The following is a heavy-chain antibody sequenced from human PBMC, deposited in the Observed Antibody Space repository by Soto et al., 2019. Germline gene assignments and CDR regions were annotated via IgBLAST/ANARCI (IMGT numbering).Heavy chain of an antibody. Sequence: SETLSLTCTVSGGSISSYYWSWIRQPPGKGLEWIGYIYYSGSTNYNPSLKSRVTISVDTSKNQFSLKLSSVTAADTAVYYCARTSYYYGMIDYWGQGTLVTVSS. CDR2: IYYSGST. CDR1: GGSISSYY. D-gene: IGHD3-10*01. J-gene: IGHJ4*02. V-gene: IGHV4-59*01. CDR3: ARTSYYYGMIDY.